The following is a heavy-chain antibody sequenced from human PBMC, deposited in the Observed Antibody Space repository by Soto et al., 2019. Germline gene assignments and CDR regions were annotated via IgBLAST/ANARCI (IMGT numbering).Heavy chain of an antibody. D-gene: IGHD6-13*01. CDR2: INPRSGDT. J-gene: IGHJ5*02. CDR3: AIRDCYNSNCFSNWFDP. V-gene: IGHV1-46*03. CDR1: GYTFTDYF. Sequence: QVHLVQSGAEVRMPGASVKVSCKASGYTFTDYFMHWVRQAPGQGLEWMGIINPRSGDTGYAQKFPGRVIMTTDTATITVYMELSGLTSEDTAFYYCAIRDCYNSNCFSNWFDPWGQGTLVTVSS.